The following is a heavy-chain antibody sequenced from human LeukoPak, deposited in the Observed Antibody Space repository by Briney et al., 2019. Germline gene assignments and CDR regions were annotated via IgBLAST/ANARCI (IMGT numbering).Heavy chain of an antibody. V-gene: IGHV1-69*16. Sequence: ASVKVSCKASGGTFMRHSISWVRQSPGQGLEWMGGIIPILAAADYPQKYQGRVTITTDESTSTVFMELSSITSEDTAVYYCATGYSSGSYYFDYWGQGTLVTVSS. CDR2: IIPILAAA. D-gene: IGHD6-19*01. J-gene: IGHJ4*02. CDR3: ATGYSSGSYYFDY. CDR1: GGTFMRHS.